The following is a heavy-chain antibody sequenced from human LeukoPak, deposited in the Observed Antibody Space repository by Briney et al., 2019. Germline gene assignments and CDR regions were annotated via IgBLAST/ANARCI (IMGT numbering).Heavy chain of an antibody. J-gene: IGHJ4*02. D-gene: IGHD3-16*02. CDR2: IIPIFGTA. V-gene: IGHV1-69*01. CDR1: GGTFSSYA. Sequence: ASVKVSCKASGGTFSSYALSWVRQAPGQGLAWMGGIIPIFGTANYAQKFQGRVTITADESTSTAYMELSSLRSEDTAVYYCARALYYDYVWGSYHLYYFDYWGQGTLVTVSS. CDR3: ARALYYDYVWGSYHLYYFDY.